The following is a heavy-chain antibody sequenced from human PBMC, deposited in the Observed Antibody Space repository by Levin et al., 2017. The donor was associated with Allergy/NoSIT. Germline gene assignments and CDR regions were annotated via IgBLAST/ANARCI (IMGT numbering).Heavy chain of an antibody. D-gene: IGHD5-24*01. Sequence: PGGSLRLSCAASGFTFSNYNMNWVRQAPGKGLEWVSSISTGSSYIYYADSVKGRFTISRDNAKNSLYLQMNSLRAEDTAVYYCASQRVEMPTSPGDYYYYAMDVWGQGTTVTVSS. J-gene: IGHJ6*02. V-gene: IGHV3-21*01. CDR2: ISTGSSYI. CDR3: ASQRVEMPTSPGDYYYYAMDV. CDR1: GFTFSNYN.